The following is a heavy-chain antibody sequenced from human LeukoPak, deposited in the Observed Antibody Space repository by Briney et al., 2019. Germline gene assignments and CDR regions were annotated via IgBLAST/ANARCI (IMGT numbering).Heavy chain of an antibody. J-gene: IGHJ4*02. CDR1: SGSISSGGYY. CDR3: ARRWGSAGYFDY. V-gene: IGHV4-31*03. D-gene: IGHD5-24*01. Sequence: SQTLSLTCTVSSGSISSGGYYWSWIRQLPGKGLEWIAYVYYDGSTYYNPSLKSRITISLDTSKNQFSLKLSSVTAADTAVYYCARRWGSAGYFDYWGQGTLVTVSS. CDR2: VYYDGST.